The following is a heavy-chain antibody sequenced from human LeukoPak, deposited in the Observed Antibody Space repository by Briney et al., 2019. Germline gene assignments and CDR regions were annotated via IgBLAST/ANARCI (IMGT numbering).Heavy chain of an antibody. J-gene: IGHJ4*02. Sequence: GGSLRLSCAASGFTFSSYAMSWVRQAPGKGLEWVSSISGGGGGTYYADSVKGRVTISRDNSKNTLSLQMNSLRAEDTAVYYCAKRDSSGWYSLDYWGQGTLVTVSS. V-gene: IGHV3-23*01. D-gene: IGHD6-13*01. CDR2: ISGGGGGT. CDR1: GFTFSSYA. CDR3: AKRDSSGWYSLDY.